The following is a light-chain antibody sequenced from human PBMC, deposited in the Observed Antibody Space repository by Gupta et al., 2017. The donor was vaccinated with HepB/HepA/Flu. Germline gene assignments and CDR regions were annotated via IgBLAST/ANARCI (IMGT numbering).Light chain of an antibody. CDR1: TGAVTTGHY. CDR2: DTN. J-gene: IGLJ3*02. V-gene: IGLV7-46*01. Sequence: HAVVTQQPSLTVSPGGPVTLTCRSSTGAVTTGHYPYWFPLRPGQPPRTLIYDTNNKQSWTPARFSGSLLVGKAALTLXGXQPEDEXVYYCLLFYPDTRPWVFGGGTKLNVL. CDR3: LLFYPDTRPWV.